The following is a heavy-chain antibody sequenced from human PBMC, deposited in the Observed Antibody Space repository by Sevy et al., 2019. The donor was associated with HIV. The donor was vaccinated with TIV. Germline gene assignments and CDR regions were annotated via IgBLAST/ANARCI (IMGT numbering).Heavy chain of an antibody. J-gene: IGHJ4*02. CDR1: GFTFSTYA. V-gene: IGHV3-30*04. CDR2: ISHDERTT. CDR3: ARDAGTSGNY. Sequence: GGSLRLSCAASGFTFSTYAMHWLRQAPGKGLEWVAVISHDERTTYYADSVKGRFTISRDNSKNTLYLQMDSPRPEDTTIYYCARDAGTSGNYWGQGTLVTVSS.